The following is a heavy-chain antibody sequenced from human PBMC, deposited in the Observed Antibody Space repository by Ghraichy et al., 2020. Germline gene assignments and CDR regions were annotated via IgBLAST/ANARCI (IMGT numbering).Heavy chain of an antibody. Sequence: GGSLRLSCEGSGFSFSDYSMIWVRLTPRKALEWVSYITGSSINIFYPDSVKGRFTISRDNAKNSLYLQMNSLRAEDTALYYCVRLINGYRDFWGQGTVVT. CDR2: ITGSSINI. V-gene: IGHV3-48*01. J-gene: IGHJ4*02. D-gene: IGHD5-18*01. CDR1: GFSFSDYS. CDR3: VRLINGYRDF.